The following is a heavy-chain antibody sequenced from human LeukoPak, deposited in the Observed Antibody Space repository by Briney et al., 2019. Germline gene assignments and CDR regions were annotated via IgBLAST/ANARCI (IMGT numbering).Heavy chain of an antibody. D-gene: IGHD2-15*01. J-gene: IGHJ4*02. Sequence: SETLSLTRTVSGGSISSGGYYWSWIRQHPGKGLEWIGYIYYSGSTYYNPSLKSRVTISVDTSKNHFSLKLSSVTAADTAVYYCARGGYCGGGSCYLSVDYWGQGTLVTVSS. CDR1: GGSISSGGYY. CDR3: ARGGYCGGGSCYLSVDY. V-gene: IGHV4-31*03. CDR2: IYYSGST.